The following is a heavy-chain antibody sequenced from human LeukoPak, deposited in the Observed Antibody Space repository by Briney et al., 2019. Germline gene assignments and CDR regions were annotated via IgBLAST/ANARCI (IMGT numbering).Heavy chain of an antibody. V-gene: IGHV3-66*01. Sequence: AGGSLRLSCAASGFTVNSNYMSWVRQAPGKGLEWVSVIYSGGSADYADSVKGRFTISRDNSKNTLYLQMNSLRAEDTAVYYCARTKARLIAPDYWGQGTLVTVSS. D-gene: IGHD3-16*01. J-gene: IGHJ4*02. CDR3: ARTKARLIAPDY. CDR2: IYSGGSA. CDR1: GFTVNSNY.